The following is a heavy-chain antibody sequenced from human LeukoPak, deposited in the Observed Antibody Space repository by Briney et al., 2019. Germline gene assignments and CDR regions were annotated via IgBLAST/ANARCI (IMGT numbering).Heavy chain of an antibody. CDR1: GYTFTSYA. V-gene: IGHV1-3*01. Sequence: ASVKVSCKASGYTFTSYAMHWVRQAPGQRLEWMGWINAGNGNTKYSQKFQGRVTITRDTSASTAYMGLSSLRSEDTAVYYCARAATAGIFDYWGQGTLVTVSS. J-gene: IGHJ4*02. CDR3: ARAATAGIFDY. D-gene: IGHD6-19*01. CDR2: INAGNGNT.